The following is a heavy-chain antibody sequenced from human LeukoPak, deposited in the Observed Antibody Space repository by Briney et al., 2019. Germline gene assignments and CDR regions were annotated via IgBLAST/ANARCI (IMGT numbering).Heavy chain of an antibody. CDR1: GGSISSYY. Sequence: PSETLSLTCTVSGGSISSYYWSWIRQPPGKGLEWIGYIYYSGSTNYNPSLKSRVTISIDTSKNQFSLNLSSVTAADTAVYYCVRSKSGTYGWFDPWGQGTLVTVSS. CDR2: IYYSGST. J-gene: IGHJ5*02. CDR3: VRSKSGTYGWFDP. V-gene: IGHV4-59*01. D-gene: IGHD4-17*01.